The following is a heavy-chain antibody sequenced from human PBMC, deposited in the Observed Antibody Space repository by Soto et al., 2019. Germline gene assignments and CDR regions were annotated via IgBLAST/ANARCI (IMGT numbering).Heavy chain of an antibody. CDR1: GFTFTSSA. CDR2: IAVGSGYT. D-gene: IGHD2-8*01. V-gene: IGHV1-58*01. J-gene: IGHJ4*02. CDR3: AADATAWQQMVPSDY. Sequence: SVKVSCKASGFTFTSSAFQWVRQARGQRLEWIGWIAVGSGYTNYAQRFQDRVTPTRDMSTATTYMELSRLTSEDTAIYYCAADATAWQQMVPSDYWGQGTLVTVSS.